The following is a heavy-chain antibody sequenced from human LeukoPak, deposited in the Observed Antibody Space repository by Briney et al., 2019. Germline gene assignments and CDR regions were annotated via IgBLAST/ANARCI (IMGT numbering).Heavy chain of an antibody. CDR1: GGFMSSYY. Sequence: SETLSLTCTVSGGFMSSYYGTWIRLPPGKGLEWIGSIHYTGSTSYNPSLKSRVTISVDTSKNQFSVTLTWVTAADTAVYFCAREALGSGYLDYWGQGTLVTVSS. V-gene: IGHV4-59*01. CDR3: AREALGSGYLDY. D-gene: IGHD3-3*01. CDR2: IHYTGST. J-gene: IGHJ4*02.